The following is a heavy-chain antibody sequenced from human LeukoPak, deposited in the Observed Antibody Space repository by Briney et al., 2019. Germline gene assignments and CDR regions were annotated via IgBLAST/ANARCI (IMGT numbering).Heavy chain of an antibody. CDR3: AKDISIYTP. V-gene: IGHV3-23*01. J-gene: IGHJ5*02. Sequence: GGSLRLSCAASGFFFSTYAMSWVRQPPGKGLEWVSGISGSDGTAYYADSVKGWFTISRDNSKNTLYLQMNSLRAEGTAVYYCAKDISIYTPWGQGTLVTVSS. CDR1: GFFFSTYA. D-gene: IGHD3-16*01. CDR2: ISGSDGTA.